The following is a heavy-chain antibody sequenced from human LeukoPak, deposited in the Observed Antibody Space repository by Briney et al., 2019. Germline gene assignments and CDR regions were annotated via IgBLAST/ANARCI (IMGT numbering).Heavy chain of an antibody. CDR2: IGYDGNNK. Sequence: GGSLRLSCAASGFTISNYAMHWVRQAPGKGLEWVAFIGYDGNNKYYVDSLNGRFSISTDKSTNTLYLQMNSLRPEDKAVYYCEKDSVYYFSSSGSPYYFDNWGQGTLVTVSS. D-gene: IGHD3-22*01. J-gene: IGHJ4*02. CDR3: EKDSVYYFSSSGSPYYFDN. CDR1: GFTISNYA. V-gene: IGHV3-30*02.